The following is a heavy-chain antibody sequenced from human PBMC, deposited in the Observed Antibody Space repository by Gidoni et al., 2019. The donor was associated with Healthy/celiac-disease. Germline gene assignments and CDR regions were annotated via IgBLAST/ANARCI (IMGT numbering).Heavy chain of an antibody. D-gene: IGHD1-26*01. Sequence: EVQLLESGGGLVQPGGSLRLSCAASGFTFSSYAMSWVRQAPGTGLEWVAAISGSGGSTYYADSVKGRFTISRDNAKNTLYLQMNSLRAEDTAVYYCAKAANGIPGLGYFDLWGRGTLVTVSS. J-gene: IGHJ2*01. CDR2: ISGSGGST. CDR3: AKAANGIPGLGYFDL. CDR1: GFTFSSYA. V-gene: IGHV3-23*01.